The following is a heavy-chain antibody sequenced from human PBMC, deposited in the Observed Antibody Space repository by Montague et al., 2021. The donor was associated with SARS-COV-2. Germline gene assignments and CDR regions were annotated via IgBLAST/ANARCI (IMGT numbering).Heavy chain of an antibody. CDR1: GDSVSSNSAT. Sequence: CAISGDSVSSNSATWNWIRQSPSRGLEWLGRTYYRSMWKSDYARXVKSRIAINPDTSKNQFSLQLSSVTPEDTALYYCVRAIEAAGSYDYWGQGTLVTVSS. CDR3: VRAIEAAGSYDY. V-gene: IGHV6-1*01. D-gene: IGHD6-13*01. CDR2: TYYRSMWKS. J-gene: IGHJ4*02.